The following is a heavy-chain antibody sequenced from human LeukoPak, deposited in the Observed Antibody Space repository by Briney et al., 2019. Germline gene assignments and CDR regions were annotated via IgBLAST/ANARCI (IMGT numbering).Heavy chain of an antibody. D-gene: IGHD1-1*01. CDR3: ARDCRLNCARQPGFDS. Sequence: GGSLRLSCAASGFTISSYAMNWVRQAPGKGLEWVSYISSSSSPINYADSVKGRFTISRDNAENSLYLQMNSLRDEDTAVYYCARDCRLNCARQPGFDSWGQGTLVTVSS. CDR2: ISSSSSPI. V-gene: IGHV3-48*02. CDR1: GFTISSYA. J-gene: IGHJ5*01.